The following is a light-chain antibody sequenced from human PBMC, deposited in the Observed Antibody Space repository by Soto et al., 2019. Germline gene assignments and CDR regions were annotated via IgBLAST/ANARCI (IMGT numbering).Light chain of an antibody. V-gene: IGLV2-14*01. CDR1: SSDIGAYDY. CDR2: DVN. CDR3: TSYASRSTHVV. J-gene: IGLJ2*01. Sequence: QSALTQPASVSGSPGQSITLSCTGTSSDIGAYDYVSWYQRYPGKAPKLIIYDVNNRPSGVSNRFSGSKSGNTASLTISGLQAEDEADYYCTSYASRSTHVVFGGGTKLTVL.